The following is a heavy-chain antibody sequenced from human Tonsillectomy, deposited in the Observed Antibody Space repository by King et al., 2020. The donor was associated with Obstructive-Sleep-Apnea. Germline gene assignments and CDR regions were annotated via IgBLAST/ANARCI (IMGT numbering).Heavy chain of an antibody. V-gene: IGHV4-39*07. CDR2: VYYTGST. J-gene: IGHJ4*02. Sequence: QLQESGPGLVKPSETLSLTCTVSGGSISSNTYYWGWIRQPPGKGLEWIGSVYYTGSTYFHPSLKSRVTISIDTSKNQFSLKLNSVTAADTAVYYCARILAAQYYFDYWGQGTLVTVSS. D-gene: IGHD6-6*01. CDR1: GGSISSNTYY. CDR3: ARILAAQYYFDY.